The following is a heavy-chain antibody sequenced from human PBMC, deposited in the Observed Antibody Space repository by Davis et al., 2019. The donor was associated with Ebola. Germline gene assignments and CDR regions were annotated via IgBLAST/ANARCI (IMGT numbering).Heavy chain of an antibody. D-gene: IGHD1-7*01. Sequence: GESLKISCAASGFTVSSNYMSWVRQAPGKGLEWVAVISYDGSNKYYADSVKGRFTISRDNSKNTLYLQMNSLRAEDTAVYYCARVRWNYVTGPFFDYWGQGTLVTVSS. V-gene: IGHV3-30*03. CDR2: ISYDGSNK. CDR3: ARVRWNYVTGPFFDY. CDR1: GFTVSSNY. J-gene: IGHJ4*02.